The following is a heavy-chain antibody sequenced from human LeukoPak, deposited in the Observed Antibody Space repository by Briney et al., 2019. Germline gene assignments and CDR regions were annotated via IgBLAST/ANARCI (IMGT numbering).Heavy chain of an antibody. CDR1: GFTFDDYA. D-gene: IGHD1-26*01. J-gene: IGHJ6*03. CDR3: AKDGGSYYSYMDV. V-gene: IGHV3-43D*03. Sequence: RSGGSLRLSCAASGFTFDDYAMHWVRQAPGKGLEWVSLISWDGGSTYYADSVKGRFTISRDDRKNSLYLQMNSLRAEDTALCYCAKDGGSYYSYMDVWGKGTTVTVSS. CDR2: ISWDGGST.